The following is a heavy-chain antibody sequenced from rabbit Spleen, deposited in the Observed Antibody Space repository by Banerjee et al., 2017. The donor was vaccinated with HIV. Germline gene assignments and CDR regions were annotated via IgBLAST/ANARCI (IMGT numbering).Heavy chain of an antibody. J-gene: IGHJ6*01. CDR3: ARATTYGWVPYVHAFYYGMDL. D-gene: IGHD6-1*01. CDR1: GFTISSSYW. CDR2: INAGSSGNL. V-gene: IGHV1S45*01. Sequence: QEQLEESGGDLVKPEGSLTLTCTASGFTISSSYWICWVRQAPGKGLEWIACINAGSSGNLGYASWAKGRFTISKTSSTSVTLQMTSLTAADTATYFCARATTYGWVPYVHAFYYGMDLWGQGTLVTVS.